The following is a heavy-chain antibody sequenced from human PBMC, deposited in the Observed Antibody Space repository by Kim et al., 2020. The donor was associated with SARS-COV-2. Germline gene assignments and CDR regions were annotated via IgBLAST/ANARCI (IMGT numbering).Heavy chain of an antibody. CDR1: GGSFSGYY. CDR2: INHSGST. V-gene: IGHV4-34*01. J-gene: IGHJ6*01. Sequence: SETLSLTCAVYGGSFSGYYWSWIRQPPGKGLEWIGEINHSGSTNYNPSLKSRVTISVDTSKNQFSLKLSSVTAADTAVYYCARGHGYSYGLNYYYYGMDV. D-gene: IGHD5-18*01. CDR3: ARGHGYSYGLNYYYYGMDV.